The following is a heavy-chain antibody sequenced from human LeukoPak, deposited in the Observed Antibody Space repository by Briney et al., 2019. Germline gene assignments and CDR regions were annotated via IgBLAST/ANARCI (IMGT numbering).Heavy chain of an antibody. D-gene: IGHD2-15*01. V-gene: IGHV4-61*02. Sequence: SQTLSLTCTVSGGSISSGSYYWGWIRQPAGKGLEWIGRMFTSGSTNYNPSLKSRVSISLDTSKNQFSLKLSSVTAADTALYYCARCGVAGSYFYGMDVWGQGTTVTVSS. J-gene: IGHJ6*02. CDR1: GGSISSGSYY. CDR3: ARCGVAGSYFYGMDV. CDR2: MFTSGST.